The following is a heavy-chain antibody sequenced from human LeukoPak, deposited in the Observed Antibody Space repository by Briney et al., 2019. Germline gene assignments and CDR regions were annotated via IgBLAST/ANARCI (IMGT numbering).Heavy chain of an antibody. CDR2: IYYSGST. CDR3: ARALQPGATSFDY. D-gene: IGHD2-15*01. V-gene: IGHV4-30-4*02. J-gene: IGHJ4*02. Sequence: PSETLSLTCTVSGGSISSGDYYWSWIRQPPGKGLEWIGYIYYSGSTYYNPSLKSRVTISVDTSKNQFSLKLSSVTAADTAVYYCARALQPGATSFDYWGQGTLVTVSS. CDR1: GGSISSGDYY.